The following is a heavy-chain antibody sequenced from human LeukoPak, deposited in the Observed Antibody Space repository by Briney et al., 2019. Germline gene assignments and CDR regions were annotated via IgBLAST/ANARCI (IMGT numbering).Heavy chain of an antibody. Sequence: KPSETLSLTCAVSGGSISSSNWWSWVRQPPGKGLEWIGEIYHSGSTNYNPSLKSRVTISVDKSKNQFSLKLSSVTAADTAVYYCARVTPLAPFQTRAFDLWGQGTLVTVSS. V-gene: IGHV4-4*02. D-gene: IGHD1-1*01. CDR2: IYHSGST. J-gene: IGHJ3*01. CDR1: GGSISSSNW. CDR3: ARVTPLAPFQTRAFDL.